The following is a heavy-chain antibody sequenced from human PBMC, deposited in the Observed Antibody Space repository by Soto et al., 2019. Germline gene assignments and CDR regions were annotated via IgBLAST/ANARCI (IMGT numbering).Heavy chain of an antibody. Sequence: PGGSLRLSCTASGFTFGDYAMSWFRQAPGKGLEWVGFIRSKAYGGTTEYAASVKGRFTISRDDSKSIAYLQMNSLKTEDTAVYYCTRAADRRTQYDSSGYYYLDDAFDIWGQGTMVTVSS. CDR1: GFTFGDYA. J-gene: IGHJ3*02. D-gene: IGHD3-22*01. V-gene: IGHV3-49*03. CDR3: TRAADRRTQYDSSGYYYLDDAFDI. CDR2: IRSKAYGGTT.